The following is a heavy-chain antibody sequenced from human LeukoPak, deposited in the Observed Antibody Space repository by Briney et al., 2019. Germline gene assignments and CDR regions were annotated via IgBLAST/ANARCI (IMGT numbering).Heavy chain of an antibody. Sequence: GESLKISCKGSGYSFTTYWIGWVRQMPGKGLEWMGAIYPGGSDTRYSPSLDGQVTISADKSVSTTYLQWSSLQASDTAMYYCARPSSLYGGTSEDYWGQGTLVTVSS. CDR2: IYPGGSDT. V-gene: IGHV5-51*01. D-gene: IGHD4-23*01. J-gene: IGHJ4*02. CDR3: ARPSSLYGGTSEDY. CDR1: GYSFTTYW.